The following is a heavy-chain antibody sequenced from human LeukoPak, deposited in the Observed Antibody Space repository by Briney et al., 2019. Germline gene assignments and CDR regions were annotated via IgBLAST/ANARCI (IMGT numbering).Heavy chain of an antibody. J-gene: IGHJ3*01. V-gene: IGHV1-18*01. D-gene: IGHD6-13*01. CDR1: GYNFTSYT. Sequence: GASVKVSCKASGYNFTSYTISWVRQAPGQGLERMGWISAYNGNTNYGQKLQGRVTMTTDTSTSTAYMELRSLRPDDTAVYYCARDEGAPIAAANVWGRGTMVTVSS. CDR3: ARDEGAPIAAANV. CDR2: ISAYNGNT.